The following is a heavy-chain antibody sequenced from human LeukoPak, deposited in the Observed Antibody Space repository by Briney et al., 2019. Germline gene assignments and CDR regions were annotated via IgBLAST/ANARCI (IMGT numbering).Heavy chain of an antibody. CDR3: ARLSTGGYYYGSRFDY. D-gene: IGHD3-10*01. J-gene: IGHJ4*02. CDR1: GGTFSSHG. Sequence: ASVKVSCKASGGTFSSHGISWVRQAPGQGLEWMGGIIPSFGTANYAQKFQGKVTITADESTSTAYMELSSLRSEDTAVYYCARLSTGGYYYGSRFDYWGQGTLVTVSS. CDR2: IIPSFGTA. V-gene: IGHV1-69*01.